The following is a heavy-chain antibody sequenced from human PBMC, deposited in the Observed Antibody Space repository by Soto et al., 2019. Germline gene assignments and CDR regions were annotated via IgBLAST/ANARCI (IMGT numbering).Heavy chain of an antibody. J-gene: IGHJ3*02. CDR3: ARAGGWAVAGTISWQRSAFDI. CDR1: GYTFTGYY. V-gene: IGHV1-2*04. D-gene: IGHD6-19*01. Sequence: QVQLVQSGAEVKKPGASVKVSCKASGYTFTGYYMHWVRQAPGQGLEWMGWINPNSGGTNYAQKFQGWVTMTRDTSISTAYMELSRLRSDDTAVYYCARAGGWAVAGTISWQRSAFDIWGQGTMVTVSS. CDR2: INPNSGGT.